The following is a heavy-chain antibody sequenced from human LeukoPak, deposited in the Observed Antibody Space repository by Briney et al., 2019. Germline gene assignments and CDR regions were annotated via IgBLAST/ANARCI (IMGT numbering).Heavy chain of an antibody. Sequence: PGRSLRLSCAASGFTFSSYGMHWVRQAPGKGLEWVAVISYDGSNKYYADSVKGRFTISRDNSKNTLYLQMNSLRAEDTAVYYCAKSGTVGDYVDYWGQGTLVTVSS. CDR2: ISYDGSNK. CDR1: GFTFSSYG. D-gene: IGHD2-15*01. J-gene: IGHJ4*02. V-gene: IGHV3-30*18. CDR3: AKSGTVGDYVDY.